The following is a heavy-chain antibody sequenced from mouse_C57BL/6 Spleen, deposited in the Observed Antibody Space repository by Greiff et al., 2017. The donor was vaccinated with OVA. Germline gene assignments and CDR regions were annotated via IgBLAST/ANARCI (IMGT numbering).Heavy chain of an antibody. Sequence: QLQQSGPELVKPGASVKISCKASGYTFTDYYINWVKQRPGQGLEWIGWIYPGSGNTKYNEKFKGKAILTADKSSSTAYMELRSLTSEDSAVYYCTRGGLMVTTSLDYWGQGTTLTVSS. V-gene: IGHV1-84*01. CDR3: TRGGLMVTTSLDY. J-gene: IGHJ2*01. CDR2: IYPGSGNT. D-gene: IGHD2-2*01. CDR1: GYTFTDYY.